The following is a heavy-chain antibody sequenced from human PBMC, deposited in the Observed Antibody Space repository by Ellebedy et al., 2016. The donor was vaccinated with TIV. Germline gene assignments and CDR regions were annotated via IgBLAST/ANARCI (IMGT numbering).Heavy chain of an antibody. CDR2: IFGSDAST. CDR3: VKGAWLDY. J-gene: IGHJ4*02. V-gene: IGHV3-23*01. CDR1: GFTFNTYV. Sequence: GESLKISCSASGFTFNTYVMSWVRQVPGKGLEWVSVIFGSDASTFYADYVKGRFTISRDNSKNTLYLRMNSLRAEDTAIYYCVKGAWLDYWGQGALVTVSS. D-gene: IGHD3-9*01.